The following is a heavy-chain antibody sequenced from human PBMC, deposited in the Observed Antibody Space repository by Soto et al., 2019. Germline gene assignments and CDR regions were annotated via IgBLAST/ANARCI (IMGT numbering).Heavy chain of an antibody. D-gene: IGHD2-8*01. Sequence: QVQLVQSGAEVKKPGASLKVSCKASGYTFTDYYVHWVRQAPGQGLEWMGWINPNSGGTKTAQKFQGRVTVTRDTSISTAYMDLSRLRSDDKAVYYCARDVTRTQSCTNGVCYYHYYDMDVWGQGTMVTVSS. CDR1: GYTFTDYY. J-gene: IGHJ6*02. CDR3: ARDVTRTQSCTNGVCYYHYYDMDV. CDR2: INPNSGGT. V-gene: IGHV1-2*02.